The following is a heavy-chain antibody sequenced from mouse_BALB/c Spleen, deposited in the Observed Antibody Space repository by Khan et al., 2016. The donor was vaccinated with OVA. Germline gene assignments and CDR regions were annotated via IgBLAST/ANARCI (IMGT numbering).Heavy chain of an antibody. CDR2: IWSDGSK. CDR1: GFSLTNYG. V-gene: IGHV2-6-1*01. J-gene: IGHJ4*01. Sequence: VELVESGPGLAAPSQSLSITCTISGFSLTNYGVHWVRQPPGKGLEWMVVIWSDGSKNYNSVLKSRLTITKDNSQSQVFLKINSLQTDDTAIYFCARQPYYHYNIMDYWGQGTSVTVSS. D-gene: IGHD2-10*01. CDR3: ARQPYYHYNIMDY.